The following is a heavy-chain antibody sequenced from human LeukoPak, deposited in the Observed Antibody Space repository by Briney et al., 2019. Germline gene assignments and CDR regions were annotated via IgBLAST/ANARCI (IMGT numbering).Heavy chain of an antibody. V-gene: IGHV1-18*01. D-gene: IGHD6-13*01. CDR2: ISAYNGNT. Sequence: ASVKVSCKASGYTFTSYGISWVRQAPGQGLEWMGWISAYNGNTNYAQKLQGRVTMTTDTSTSTAYMELRNLRSDDTAVYYCARVYSSSWSYYFDYWGQGTLVTVSS. CDR3: ARVYSSSWSYYFDY. CDR1: GYTFTSYG. J-gene: IGHJ4*02.